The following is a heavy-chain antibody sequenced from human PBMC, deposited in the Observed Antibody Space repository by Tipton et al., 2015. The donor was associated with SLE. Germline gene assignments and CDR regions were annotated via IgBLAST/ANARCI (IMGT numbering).Heavy chain of an antibody. D-gene: IGHD4-23*01. J-gene: IGHJ4*02. Sequence: QVQLVQSGPEVKKPGSSVKVSCKASGGPFSSYTISWVRQAPGQGLEWMGRIISIVGVANYAQRFQGRVTITADTSTSTAYMEVRSLTSEDTAVYFCARTRAEPNSGFYYFDDWGQGTLVTVSS. CDR2: IISIVGVA. CDR3: ARTRAEPNSGFYYFDD. CDR1: GGPFSSYT. V-gene: IGHV1-69*09.